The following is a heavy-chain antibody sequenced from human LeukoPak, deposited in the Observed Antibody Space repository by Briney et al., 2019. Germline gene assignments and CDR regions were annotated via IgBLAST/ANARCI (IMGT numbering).Heavy chain of an antibody. Sequence: ASVKVSCKASGYTFTGYYMHWVRQAPGQGLEWMGWINPNSGGTNYAQKFQGRVTMTRDTSISTAYMELSSLRSEDTTVYYCARGWLAAAGGYGAWGQGTLVTVSS. CDR2: INPNSGGT. J-gene: IGHJ4*02. CDR1: GYTFTGYY. D-gene: IGHD6-13*01. CDR3: ARGWLAAAGGYGA. V-gene: IGHV1-2*02.